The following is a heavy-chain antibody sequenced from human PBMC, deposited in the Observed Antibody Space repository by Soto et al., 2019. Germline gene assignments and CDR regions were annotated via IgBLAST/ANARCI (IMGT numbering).Heavy chain of an antibody. CDR2: ISSSGSTI. CDR3: ASNRDYYYDSSGYYLDY. CDR1: GFTFSDYY. Sequence: LRLSCAASGFTFSDYYISWIRQSPCKVLEWVSYISSSGSTIYYADSAKGRFTISRDNAKNSLYLQMNSLRAEDTAVYYCASNRDYYYDSSGYYLDYWGRGTLVTVSS. J-gene: IGHJ4*02. D-gene: IGHD3-22*01. V-gene: IGHV3-11*01.